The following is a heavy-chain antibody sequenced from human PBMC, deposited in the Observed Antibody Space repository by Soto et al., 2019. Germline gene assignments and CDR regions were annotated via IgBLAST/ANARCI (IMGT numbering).Heavy chain of an antibody. Sequence: ASVQVSCKASGYTFTGYYMHWVRQAPGQGLEWMGWINPNSGGTNYAQKFQGRVTMTRDTSISTAYMELSRLRAEDTAMFFCARGAEMSSLTKWFDPWGQGTLVTVSS. CDR3: ARGAEMSSLTKWFDP. J-gene: IGHJ5*02. CDR1: GYTFTGYY. V-gene: IGHV1-2*02. CDR2: INPNSGGT. D-gene: IGHD1-1*01.